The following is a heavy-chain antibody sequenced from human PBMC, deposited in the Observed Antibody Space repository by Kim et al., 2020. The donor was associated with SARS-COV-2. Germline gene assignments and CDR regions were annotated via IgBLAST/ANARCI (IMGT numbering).Heavy chain of an antibody. V-gene: IGHV4-59*08. CDR3: ARGSGWYAY. CDR1: GGSISSYS. Sequence: SETLSLTCTVPGGSISSYSWSWIRQPPGKGLEWIGYIYYSGSTNYNPSLRSRVTISVDTSKDQVSLKMNSVTAADTAVYYCARGSGWYAYWGQGTLVTVS. J-gene: IGHJ4*02. D-gene: IGHD6-19*01. CDR2: IYYSGST.